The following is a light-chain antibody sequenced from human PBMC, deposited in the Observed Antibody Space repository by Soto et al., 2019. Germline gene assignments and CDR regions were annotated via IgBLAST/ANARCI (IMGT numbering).Light chain of an antibody. CDR1: QSVSSNH. J-gene: IGKJ1*01. CDR2: GGS. Sequence: DNVLTQSPCTVSLSPGERATLSCRASQSVSSNHLAWYQQKPGQAPRLLIYGGSSRAAGIPDRFSGSGSGTDFTLTSSRLEPEDFAVYYCHQYGSSQTFGQGTKVDIK. V-gene: IGKV3-20*01. CDR3: HQYGSSQT.